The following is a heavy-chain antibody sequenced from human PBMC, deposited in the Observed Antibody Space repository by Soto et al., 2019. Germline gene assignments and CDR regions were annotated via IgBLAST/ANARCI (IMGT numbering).Heavy chain of an antibody. D-gene: IGHD2-2*02. Sequence: SGKVSCKASGGTFSSYAISWVRQAPGQGLEWMGGIIPIFGTANYAQKFQGRVTITADKSASTAYMELSSLRSEDTAVYYCAREIPSHGYYYGIDVWGEGTTFTVSP. J-gene: IGHJ6*04. CDR1: GGTFSSYA. V-gene: IGHV1-69*06. CDR2: IIPIFGTA. CDR3: AREIPSHGYYYGIDV.